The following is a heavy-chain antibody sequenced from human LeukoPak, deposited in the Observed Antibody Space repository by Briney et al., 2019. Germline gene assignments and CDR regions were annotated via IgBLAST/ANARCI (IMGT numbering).Heavy chain of an antibody. CDR2: ISYDGSNK. J-gene: IGHJ4*02. D-gene: IGHD6-19*01. Sequence: GRSLRLSCAASGFTFGSYGMHWVRQAPGKGLEWVAVISYDGSNKYYADSVKGRFTISRDNSKNTLYLQMNSLRAEDTAVYYCARVLSSRSSGWGYFDYWGQGSLVTVSS. CDR3: ARVLSSRSSGWGYFDY. CDR1: GFTFGSYG. V-gene: IGHV3-30*03.